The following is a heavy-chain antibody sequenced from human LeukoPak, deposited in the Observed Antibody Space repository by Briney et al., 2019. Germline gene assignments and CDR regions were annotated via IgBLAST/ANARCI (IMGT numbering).Heavy chain of an antibody. CDR3: ASWGDAFDI. J-gene: IGHJ3*02. CDR1: GGSIRGHY. Sequence: PSETLSLTCTVSGGSIRGHYWNWIRQPPGKGLEWIGYIYTGANTNYNPSLKSRGTISVDTSKSQFSLKLSSVTAADTAMYYCASWGDAFDIWGQGTMVTVSS. CDR2: IYTGANT. V-gene: IGHV4-4*09. D-gene: IGHD3-16*01.